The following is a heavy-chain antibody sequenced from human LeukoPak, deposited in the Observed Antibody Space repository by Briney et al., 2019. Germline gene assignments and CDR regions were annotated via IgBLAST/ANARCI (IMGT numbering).Heavy chain of an antibody. J-gene: IGHJ6*03. Sequence: SETLSLTCAVYGGSFSGYYWSWIRQPPGKGLEWIGEINHSGSTNYNPSLKSRVTISVDTSKNQFSLKLSSVTAADTAVYYCARDKGAATGYYMDVWGKGTTVTVSS. CDR2: INHSGST. CDR3: ARDKGAATGYYMDV. D-gene: IGHD6-25*01. CDR1: GGSFSGYY. V-gene: IGHV4-34*01.